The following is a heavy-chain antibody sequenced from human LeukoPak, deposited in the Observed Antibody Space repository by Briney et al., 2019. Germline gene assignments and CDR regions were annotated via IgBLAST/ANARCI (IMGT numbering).Heavy chain of an antibody. CDR2: INSDGSST. V-gene: IGHV3-74*01. Sequence: GGSLRLSCAAYGFTFSSYWMHWVRQAPGKGLLWVSRINSDGSSTSYADSVKGRFTISRDNTKNTLYLQMNSLRAEDTAVYYCARFGPPFDLWGRGTLVTVSS. J-gene: IGHJ2*01. D-gene: IGHD3-10*01. CDR1: GFTFSSYW. CDR3: ARFGPPFDL.